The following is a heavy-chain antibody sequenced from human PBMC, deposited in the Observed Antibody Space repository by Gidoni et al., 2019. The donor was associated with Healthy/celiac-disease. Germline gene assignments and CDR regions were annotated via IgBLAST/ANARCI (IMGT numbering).Heavy chain of an antibody. CDR1: GFTFSSYS. CDR3: AKDHSVPDWYYDFWSGYAYYFDY. CDR2: ISGSGGST. V-gene: IGHV3-23*01. D-gene: IGHD3-3*01. J-gene: IGHJ4*02. Sequence: EVQLLESGGGLVQPGGSLRLSCAASGFTFSSYSMSWVRQAPGKGLEWVSAISGSGGSTYYADSVKGRFTISRDNSKNTLYLQMNSLRAEDTAVYYCAKDHSVPDWYYDFWSGYAYYFDYWGQGTLVTVSS.